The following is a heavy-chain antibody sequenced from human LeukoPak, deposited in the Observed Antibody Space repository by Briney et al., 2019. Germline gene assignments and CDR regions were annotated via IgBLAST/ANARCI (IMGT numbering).Heavy chain of an antibody. Sequence: PGGSLRLSCAASGFTFSSYWMTWVRQAPGKGLEWVAVISYDGSNKYYADSVKGRFTISRDNSKNTLYLQMSSLRAEDTAVYYCARDRGTDGYNSYYFDYWGQGTLVTVSS. D-gene: IGHD5-24*01. V-gene: IGHV3-30*03. J-gene: IGHJ4*02. CDR1: GFTFSSYW. CDR3: ARDRGTDGYNSYYFDY. CDR2: ISYDGSNK.